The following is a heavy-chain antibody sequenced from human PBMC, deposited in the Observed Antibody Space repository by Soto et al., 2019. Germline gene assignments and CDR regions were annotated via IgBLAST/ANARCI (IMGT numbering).Heavy chain of an antibody. Sequence: QVHLVQSGAEVKKPGASVKVSCKTSGYTFITFGISWVRQAPGQGLEWMGWITPYNGKTNYAQKFQDRVTMTTDTSTGTAYMELRSRRSDDSAVYYCARDTSHYFDHWGQGTLVTVSS. CDR3: ARDTSHYFDH. J-gene: IGHJ4*02. CDR2: ITPYNGKT. CDR1: GYTFITFG. D-gene: IGHD2-2*01. V-gene: IGHV1-18*01.